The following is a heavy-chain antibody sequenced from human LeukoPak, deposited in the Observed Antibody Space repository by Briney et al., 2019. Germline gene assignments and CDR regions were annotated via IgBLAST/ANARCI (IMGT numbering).Heavy chain of an antibody. J-gene: IGHJ6*03. V-gene: IGHV1-69*06. Sequence: SVKVSCKASGGTFSSYAISWVRQAPGQGLEWMGGIIPIFGTANYAQKFQGRVTITADKSTSTAYTELSSLRSDDTAVYYCARADLAARPPYYYYTDVWGKGTTVTVSS. CDR1: GGTFSSYA. D-gene: IGHD6-6*01. CDR3: ARADLAARPPYYYYTDV. CDR2: IIPIFGTA.